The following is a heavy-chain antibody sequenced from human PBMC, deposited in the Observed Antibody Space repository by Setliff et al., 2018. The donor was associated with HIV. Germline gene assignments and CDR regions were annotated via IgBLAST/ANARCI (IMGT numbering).Heavy chain of an antibody. CDR3: ARGSWKDGAQGYFFDH. J-gene: IGHJ4*02. V-gene: IGHV4-34*01. CDR2: VNHSGST. Sequence: PSETLSLTCAVYGGSFSGHSWTWIRQPPGKGLEWIGEVNHSGSTNYNPSLKTRVTISVDTSKNQFSLSLRSVTAADTAVYYCARGSWKDGAQGYFFDHWGQGTLVTVSS. D-gene: IGHD1-1*01. CDR1: GGSFSGHS.